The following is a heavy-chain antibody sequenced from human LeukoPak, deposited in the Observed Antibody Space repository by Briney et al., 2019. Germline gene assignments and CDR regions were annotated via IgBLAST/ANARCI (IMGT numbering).Heavy chain of an antibody. Sequence: PGGSLRLSCAASGFTFSSYDMTWVRQTPGKGLEWVALISRSGGTTYYADSVKGRFTISRDNSKNTLYLQMNSLRAEDTAVYYCAKAPLIVVVPAHYFDYWGQGTLVTVSS. J-gene: IGHJ4*02. V-gene: IGHV3-23*01. CDR3: AKAPLIVVVPAHYFDY. CDR1: GFTFSSYD. D-gene: IGHD2-2*01. CDR2: ISRSGGTT.